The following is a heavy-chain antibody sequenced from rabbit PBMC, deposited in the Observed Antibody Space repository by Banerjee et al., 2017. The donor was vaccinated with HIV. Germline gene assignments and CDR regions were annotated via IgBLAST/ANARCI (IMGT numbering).Heavy chain of an antibody. V-gene: IGHV1S40*01. D-gene: IGHD6-1*01. CDR2: IAAGSTGNT. J-gene: IGHJ4*01. Sequence: QSLEESGGDLVKPGAFLTLTCTASGFSFSSSYWICWVRRAPGKGLEWIACIAAGSTGNTYFASWAKGRFTISKTSSTTVTLQMTSLTAADAATYFCARGSWVSGAGDGYGTFFRLWGPGTLVTVS. CDR1: GFSFSSSYW. CDR3: ARGSWVSGAGDGYGTFFRL.